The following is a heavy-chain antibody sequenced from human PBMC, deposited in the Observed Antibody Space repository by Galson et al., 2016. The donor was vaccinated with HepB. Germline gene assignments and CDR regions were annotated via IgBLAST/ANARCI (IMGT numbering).Heavy chain of an antibody. Sequence: SLRLSCAASGFTFSSYGMSWVRQAPGKGLEWVSAISGSGGGTFTYYGDSVKGRIIISRDNSRNTLYLQMNSLRAEDTAIYYCAKAGDRDSDYYMGVWGKGTTVSVSS. CDR2: ISGSGGGTFT. J-gene: IGHJ6*03. V-gene: IGHV3-23*01. CDR3: AKAGDRDSDYYMGV. CDR1: GFTFSSYG. D-gene: IGHD5-24*01.